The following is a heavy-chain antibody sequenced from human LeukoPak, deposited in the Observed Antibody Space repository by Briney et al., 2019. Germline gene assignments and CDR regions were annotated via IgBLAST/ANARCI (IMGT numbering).Heavy chain of an antibody. D-gene: IGHD3-9*01. CDR1: GFTFSSYA. CDR3: ARDPNLTGYYPDY. Sequence: GGSLRLSCAASGFTFSSYAMHWVRQAPGKGLEWVAVISYDGSNKYYADSVKGRFTISRDNSKNTLYLQMDSLRAEDTAVYYCARDPNLTGYYPDYWGQGTLVTVSS. J-gene: IGHJ4*02. V-gene: IGHV3-30*04. CDR2: ISYDGSNK.